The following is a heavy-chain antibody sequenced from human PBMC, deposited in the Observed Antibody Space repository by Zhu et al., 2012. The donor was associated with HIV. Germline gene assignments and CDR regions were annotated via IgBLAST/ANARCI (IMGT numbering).Heavy chain of an antibody. CDR1: GGSISGSSDY. CDR2: THYNGNT. V-gene: IGHV4-39*01. Sequence: QVQLQESGPGLVKPSETLSLTCTVSGGSISGSSDYWGWIRQPPGKGLEWIGSTHYNGNTYYNPSLKSRVTISIDTSKNQFSLRLSSATAADTAVYYCASPFPWADQDYVGPGTLVTVXX. CDR3: ASPFPWADQDY. J-gene: IGHJ4*03.